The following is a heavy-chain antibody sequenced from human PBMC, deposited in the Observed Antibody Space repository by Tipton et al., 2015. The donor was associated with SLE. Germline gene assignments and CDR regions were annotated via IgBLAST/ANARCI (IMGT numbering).Heavy chain of an antibody. Sequence: SLRLSCAASGFIFSGYAFHWVRQAPGKGLEWVAVISYDGSDKYYADSVRGRFTISRDNSKNSLYLQMNSLRADDTAVYYCARGGVGSYDDAFDIWGHGTMVTVSP. D-gene: IGHD3-10*01. CDR3: ARGGVGSYDDAFDI. V-gene: IGHV3-30*04. J-gene: IGHJ3*02. CDR2: ISYDGSDK. CDR1: GFIFSGYA.